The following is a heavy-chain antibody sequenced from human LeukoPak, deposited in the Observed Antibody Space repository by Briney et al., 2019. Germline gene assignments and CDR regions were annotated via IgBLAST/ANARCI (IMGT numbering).Heavy chain of an antibody. CDR1: GFTFSSYG. J-gene: IGHJ4*02. CDR3: ARRGSYYSSPRPHQFDY. CDR2: IWYDGSNK. D-gene: IGHD1-26*01. Sequence: RPGGSLRLSCAASGFTFSSYGMHWVRQAPGKGLEWVAVIWYDGSNKYYADSVKGRFTISRDNSKNTLYLQMNSLRAEDTAVYYCARRGSYYSSPRPHQFDYWGQGTLVTVSS. V-gene: IGHV3-33*01.